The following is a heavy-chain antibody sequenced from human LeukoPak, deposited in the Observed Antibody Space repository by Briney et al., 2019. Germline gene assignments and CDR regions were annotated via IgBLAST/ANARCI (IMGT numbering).Heavy chain of an antibody. V-gene: IGHV1-2*02. D-gene: IGHD3-22*01. CDR2: INPNSGGT. J-gene: IGHJ5*02. CDR3: ARDTYYYDSGGSDP. Sequence: ASVKVSCKASGYTFTGYYMHWVRQAPGQGLEWMGWINPNSGGTNYAQKFQGRVTMTRDTSISTAYMELSRLRSDDTAVYYCARDTYYYDSGGSDPWGQGTLVTVSS. CDR1: GYTFTGYY.